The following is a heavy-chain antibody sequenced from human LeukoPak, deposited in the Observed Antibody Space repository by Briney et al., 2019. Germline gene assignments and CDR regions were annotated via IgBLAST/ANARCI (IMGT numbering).Heavy chain of an antibody. CDR3: ARDLAGDGDY. CDR2: IYYSGST. Sequence: SQTLSLTCTVSGGSVSSGSYYWSWIRQPPGKGLEWIGYIYYSGSTNYNPSPNSRFTISVHTSKNLCYLNPCYVTTPDTAVYYCARDLAGDGDYWGQGTLVTVSS. V-gene: IGHV4-61*01. J-gene: IGHJ4*02. D-gene: IGHD6-19*01. CDR1: GGSVSSGSYY.